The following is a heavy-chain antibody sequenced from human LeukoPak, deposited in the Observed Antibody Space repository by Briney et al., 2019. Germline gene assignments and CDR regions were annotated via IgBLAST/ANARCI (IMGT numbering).Heavy chain of an antibody. D-gene: IGHD3-3*01. CDR1: GFTFPSYW. Sequence: GGSLRLSCTASGFTFPSYWMSWVRQAPGKGLEWVADIKQDGNEKYYVDSVKGRFTISRDNAKNSLYLQMNSLRAEDTAIYYCARDLSYDYWSGYKGSLDNWGQGTLVTVSS. J-gene: IGHJ4*02. CDR2: IKQDGNEK. V-gene: IGHV3-7*05. CDR3: ARDLSYDYWSGYKGSLDN.